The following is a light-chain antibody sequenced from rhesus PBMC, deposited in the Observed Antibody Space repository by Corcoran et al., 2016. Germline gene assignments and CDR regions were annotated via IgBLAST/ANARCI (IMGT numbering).Light chain of an antibody. CDR3: HQYADLPYT. V-gene: IGKV1-19*01. Sequence: DIQMTQSPSSLSASVGDKVTITCHASQDINYWLAWFQQKPGKAPKALIYDASRVQRGVPSRFSGSGSGTVYTLTISRLQPEDFATYYCHQYADLPYTFGQGTKVEIK. CDR1: QDINYW. J-gene: IGKJ2*01. CDR2: DAS.